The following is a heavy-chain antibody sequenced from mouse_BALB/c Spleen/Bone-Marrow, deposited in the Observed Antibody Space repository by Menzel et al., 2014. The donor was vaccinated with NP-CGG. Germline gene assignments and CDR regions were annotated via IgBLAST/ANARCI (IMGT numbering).Heavy chain of an antibody. CDR2: ISYSGNT. CDR1: GDSITNAY. J-gene: IGHJ2*01. Sequence: EVQLQESGPGLVKPSQTLSLTCSVTGDSITNAYWNWIRTFPGNKIDYMGYISYSGNTYYNPSLKSRISITRDTSKNQFYLQLNSVTTEDTATYFCARGTGYYFDYWGQGTTLTVSS. D-gene: IGHD3-3*01. CDR3: ARGTGYYFDY. V-gene: IGHV3-8*02.